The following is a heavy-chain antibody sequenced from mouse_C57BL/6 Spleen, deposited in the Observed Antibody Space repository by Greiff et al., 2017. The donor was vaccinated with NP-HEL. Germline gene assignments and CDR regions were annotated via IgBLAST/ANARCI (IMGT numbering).Heavy chain of an antibody. V-gene: IGHV1-82*01. CDR2: IYPGDGDT. J-gene: IGHJ4*01. CDR3: ARKGGYDYDPPYAMDY. CDR1: GYAFSSSW. D-gene: IGHD2-4*01. Sequence: QVQLKQSGPELVKPGASVKISCKASGYAFSSSWMNWVKQRPGKGLEWIGRIYPGDGDTNYNGKFKGKATLTADKSSSTAYMQLSSLTSEDSAVYFCARKGGYDYDPPYAMDYWGQGTSVTVSS.